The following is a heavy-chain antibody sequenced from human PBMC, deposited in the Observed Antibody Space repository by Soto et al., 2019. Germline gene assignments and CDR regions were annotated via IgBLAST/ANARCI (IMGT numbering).Heavy chain of an antibody. CDR3: AKDEYCSGGSCYPFDY. Sequence: EVQLLESGGGLVQPGGSLRLSCAASGFTFRSHAMSWVRQAPGKGLEWGTAISGSGGNTYYADSVKGRFTICRDNSKNMLYLQMNSLRGEDTAVYYCAKDEYCSGGSCYPFDYWGQGTLVTVSS. J-gene: IGHJ4*02. CDR2: ISGSGGNT. D-gene: IGHD2-15*01. CDR1: GFTFRSHA. V-gene: IGHV3-23*01.